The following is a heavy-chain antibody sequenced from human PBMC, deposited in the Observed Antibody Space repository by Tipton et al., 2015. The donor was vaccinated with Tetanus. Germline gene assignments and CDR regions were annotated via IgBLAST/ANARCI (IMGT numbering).Heavy chain of an antibody. J-gene: IGHJ3*02. CDR1: GSTFSNYG. D-gene: IGHD2/OR15-2a*01. CDR3: AKRLSNVRMTRGAFDI. V-gene: IGHV3-23*01. CDR2: VDYSGAST. Sequence: SLRLSCAGSGSTFSNYGMSWVRQAPGKGLEWVSDVDYSGASTFYADSVKGRFTISKDNSKSTLYLQVNSLRAEDTAVYYCAKRLSNVRMTRGAFDIWGQGTVVTVSS.